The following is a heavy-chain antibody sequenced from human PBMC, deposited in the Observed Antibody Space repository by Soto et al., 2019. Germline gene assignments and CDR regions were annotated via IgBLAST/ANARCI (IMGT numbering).Heavy chain of an antibody. J-gene: IGHJ6*02. V-gene: IGHV3-15*07. Sequence: GGSLRLSCAASGFTFSNAWMNWVRQAPGKGLEWVGRIKSKTDGGTTDYAAPVKGRFTISRDDSKNTLYLQMNSLKTEDTAVYYCTTDQEKGSGWYGYGMDVWGQGTTVTVSS. CDR3: TTDQEKGSGWYGYGMDV. CDR1: GFTFSNAW. D-gene: IGHD6-19*01. CDR2: IKSKTDGGTT.